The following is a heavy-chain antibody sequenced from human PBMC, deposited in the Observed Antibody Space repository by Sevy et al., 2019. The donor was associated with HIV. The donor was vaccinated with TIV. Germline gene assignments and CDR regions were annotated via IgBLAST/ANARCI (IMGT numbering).Heavy chain of an antibody. V-gene: IGHV3-15*07. J-gene: IGHJ6*02. D-gene: IGHD2-2*01. CDR3: TTDRYCISTSCYAGKGYYYYGMDV. CDR1: GFTFSNAW. Sequence: GGSLRLSCAASGFTFSNAWMNWVRQAPGKGLEWVGRIKSKTDGGTTDYAAPVKGRFTISRDDSKNTLYLQMNSLKTEDTAVYYCTTDRYCISTSCYAGKGYYYYGMDVWGQGTTVTVSS. CDR2: IKSKTDGGTT.